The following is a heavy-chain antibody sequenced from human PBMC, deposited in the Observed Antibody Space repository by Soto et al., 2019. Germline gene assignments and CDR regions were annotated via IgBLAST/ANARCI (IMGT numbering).Heavy chain of an antibody. V-gene: IGHV3-21*01. CDR1: GFTFSSYS. J-gene: IGHJ4*02. CDR2: ISSSSSYI. D-gene: IGHD1-20*01. Sequence: EVQLVESGGGLVKPGGSLRLSCAASGFTFSSYSMNWGRQAPGKGLEWVSSISSSSSYIYYADSVKGRFTISRDNAKNSLYLQMNSLRAEDTAVYFCASGLITVTGIDYWGQGTLVTVSS. CDR3: ASGLITVTGIDY.